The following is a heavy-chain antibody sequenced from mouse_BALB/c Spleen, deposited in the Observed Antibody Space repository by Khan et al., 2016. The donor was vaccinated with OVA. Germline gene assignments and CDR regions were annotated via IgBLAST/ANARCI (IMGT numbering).Heavy chain of an antibody. Sequence: QVQLKQPGAELVRPGASVKPSWKTSGYIFTRYWTHWVKQRSGQGLEWTARFYPGTGSTYYNEKFKGKATLTADKSSSNAYMQLSSLKSEDSAVYFCARWGYDGSSAMDYWGQGTSVTVSS. D-gene: IGHD2-3*01. J-gene: IGHJ4*01. CDR3: ARWGYDGSSAMDY. V-gene: IGHV1-76*01. CDR2: FYPGTGST. CDR1: GYIFTRYW.